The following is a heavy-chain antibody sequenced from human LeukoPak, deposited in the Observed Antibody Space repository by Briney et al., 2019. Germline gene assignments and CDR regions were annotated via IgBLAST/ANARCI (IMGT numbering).Heavy chain of an antibody. D-gene: IGHD6-6*01. CDR2: IRSKAYGGTT. Sequence: PGGSLRLSCTTSVFTFGDYSMNSVRQAPGKGLEWVGFIRSKAYGGTTDYAASVKGRFTISRDDSKNIAYLEMSSLKTEDTDIYYCTREGTYSSSAPFDYWGQGTLVTVSS. CDR3: TREGTYSSSAPFDY. CDR1: VFTFGDYS. J-gene: IGHJ4*02. V-gene: IGHV3-49*04.